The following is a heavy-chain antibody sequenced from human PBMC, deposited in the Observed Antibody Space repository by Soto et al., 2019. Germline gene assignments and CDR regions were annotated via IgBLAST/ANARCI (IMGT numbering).Heavy chain of an antibody. CDR1: GFSFSSYW. D-gene: IGHD2-15*01. CDR3: AKGLFCGGDFDS. V-gene: IGHV3-7*01. J-gene: IGHJ4*02. CDR2: IKEDGSEK. Sequence: EVQLVESGGGLVQPGGSLRLSCGASGFSFSSYWMGWVRQAPGKGLEWVANIKEDGSEKYYVDSVKGRFTISRDHGKKSLYLQMNSLRAEDTAVYYCAKGLFCGGDFDSWGQGTLVTVSS.